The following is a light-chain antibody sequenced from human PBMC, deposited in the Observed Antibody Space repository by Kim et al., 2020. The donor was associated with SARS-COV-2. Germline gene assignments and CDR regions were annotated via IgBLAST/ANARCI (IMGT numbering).Light chain of an antibody. CDR1: QDIRKN. CDR2: DAT. J-gene: IGKJ2*01. V-gene: IGKV1-33*01. Sequence: DIQMTQSPSSLSASIGDRVTITCQASQDIRKNVNWYQQRPGKAPKLLIYDATNLENHISSRFSGSGSGTHFSFTISSLQPEDFATYSCQQYHDFPYTFGQGTKLEI. CDR3: QQYHDFPYT.